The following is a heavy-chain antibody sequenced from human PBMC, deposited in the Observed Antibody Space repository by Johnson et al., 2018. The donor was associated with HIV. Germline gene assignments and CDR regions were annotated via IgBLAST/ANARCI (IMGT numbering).Heavy chain of an antibody. V-gene: IGHV3-30-3*01. J-gene: IGHJ3*02. D-gene: IGHD3-10*01. CDR3: ASTGSGSDDAFDI. CDR1: GFTFSSYA. Sequence: QMLLVESGGGVVQPGRSLRLSCAASGFTFSSYAMHWVRQAPGKGLEWVAVISYDGSNKYYAESVKGRFTISRDNSKNTLYLQMNSLRAEDTAVYYCASTGSGSDDAFDIWGQGTMVTVSS. CDR2: ISYDGSNK.